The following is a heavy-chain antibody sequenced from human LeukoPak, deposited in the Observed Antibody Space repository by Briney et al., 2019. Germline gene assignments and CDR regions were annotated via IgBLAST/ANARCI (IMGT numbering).Heavy chain of an antibody. CDR3: ARRGAYARDYWFDP. J-gene: IGHJ5*02. CDR2: IYYSGST. D-gene: IGHD3-16*01. CDR1: GGSISSYY. Sequence: PETLSLTCTVSGGSISSYYWSWIRQPPGKGLEWIGYIYYSGSTNSNPSLKSRVTISVDTSKNQFSLKLSLVTAADTAVYYCARRGAYARDYWFDPWGQGALVTVSS. V-gene: IGHV4-59*08.